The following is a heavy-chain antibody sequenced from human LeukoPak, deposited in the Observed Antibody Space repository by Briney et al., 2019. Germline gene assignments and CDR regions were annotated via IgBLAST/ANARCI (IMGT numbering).Heavy chain of an antibody. Sequence: SQTLSLTCAISGDSVASNRAAWNWIRQSPSRGLEWLGRTYYRSKWYNEYAVSMKGRININPDSSRNRFSLQLNSMTPDDTAVYYCYGGRGRDYWGQGTLVTVSS. CDR1: GDSVASNRAA. CDR3: YGGRGRDY. V-gene: IGHV6-1*01. D-gene: IGHD4-23*01. J-gene: IGHJ4*02. CDR2: TYYRSKWYN.